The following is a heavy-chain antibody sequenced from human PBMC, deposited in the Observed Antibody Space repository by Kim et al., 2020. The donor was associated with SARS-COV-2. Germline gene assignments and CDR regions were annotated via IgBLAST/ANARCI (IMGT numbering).Heavy chain of an antibody. CDR3: ARDAPSAAGTYYGMDV. CDR1: GFTFSSYS. J-gene: IGHJ6*02. CDR2: ISSSSSYI. Sequence: GGSLRLSCAASGFTFSSYSMNWVRQAPGKGLEWVSSISSSSSYIYYADSVKGRFTISRDNAKNSLYLQMNSLRAEDTAVYYCARDAPSAAGTYYGMDVWGQGTTVTVSS. V-gene: IGHV3-21*01. D-gene: IGHD6-13*01.